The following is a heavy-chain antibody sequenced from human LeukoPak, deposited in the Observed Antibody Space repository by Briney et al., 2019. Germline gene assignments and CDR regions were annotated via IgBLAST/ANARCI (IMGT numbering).Heavy chain of an antibody. J-gene: IGHJ4*02. V-gene: IGHV4-4*09. Sequence: SETLSLTCTVSGGSISSYYWSWIRQPPGKGLEWIGYIYTSGSTNYNPSLKSRVTTSVDTSKNQFSLKLSSVTAADTAVYYCARHQYSSSWYDYWGQGTLVTVSS. CDR2: IYTSGST. CDR3: ARHQYSSSWYDY. CDR1: GGSISSYY. D-gene: IGHD6-13*01.